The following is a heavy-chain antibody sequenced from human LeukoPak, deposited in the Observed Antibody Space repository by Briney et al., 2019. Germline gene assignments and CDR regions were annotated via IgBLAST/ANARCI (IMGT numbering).Heavy chain of an antibody. V-gene: IGHV1-18*01. CDR1: GYTFTTYA. J-gene: IGHJ4*02. CDR3: ARTPLYYDSVGFDS. CDR2: LGTYNGNT. D-gene: IGHD3-22*01. Sequence: DSVKVSCKASGYTFTTYAISWVRQAPGQGLQWMGWLGTYNGNTHYAQKLQGRVTMTTDTSTSTAYMELRSLRSDDTAVYYCARTPLYYDSVGFDSWGRGTLVTVSS.